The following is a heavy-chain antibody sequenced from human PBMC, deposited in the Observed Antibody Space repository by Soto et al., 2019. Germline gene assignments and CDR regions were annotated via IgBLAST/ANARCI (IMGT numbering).Heavy chain of an antibody. V-gene: IGHV3-15*01. CDR3: TSLYYGH. Sequence: GGSLRLSCAASEFTFANAWISWVRQAPGKALEWVGRIKSKADGGTTDYAAPVKGRFTISRDESQNTLYLQMNSLKTEDTAVYYCTSLYYGHWGQGTLVTVSS. CDR1: EFTFANAW. D-gene: IGHD4-17*01. J-gene: IGHJ4*02. CDR2: IKSKADGGTT.